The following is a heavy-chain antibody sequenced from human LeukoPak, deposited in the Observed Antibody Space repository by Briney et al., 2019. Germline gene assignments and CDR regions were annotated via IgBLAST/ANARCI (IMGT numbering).Heavy chain of an antibody. J-gene: IGHJ4*02. V-gene: IGHV1-8*01. CDR2: MNPNGGNT. CDR1: GYTFTSYD. D-gene: IGHD4-23*01. Sequence: ASVKVSCKASGYTFTSYDINWVRQATGQGLEWMGWMNPNGGNTGYAQKFQGRVTMTRNTSISTAYMELSSLRSEDTAVYYCARGREVVNYFDYWGQGTLVTVSS. CDR3: ARGREVVNYFDY.